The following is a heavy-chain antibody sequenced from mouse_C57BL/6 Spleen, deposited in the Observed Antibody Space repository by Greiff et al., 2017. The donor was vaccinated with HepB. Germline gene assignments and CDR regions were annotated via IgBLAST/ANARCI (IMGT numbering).Heavy chain of an antibody. Sequence: QVQLQQPGAELVKPGASVKLSCKASGYTFTSYWMHWVKQRPGRGLEWIGRIDPNSGGTKYNEKFKSKATLTVDKPSSTPYMQLSSLTSEDSAVYYCARSGANWDLYYAMDYWGQGTSVTVSS. V-gene: IGHV1-72*01. D-gene: IGHD4-1*01. CDR2: IDPNSGGT. CDR3: ARSGANWDLYYAMDY. CDR1: GYTFTSYW. J-gene: IGHJ4*01.